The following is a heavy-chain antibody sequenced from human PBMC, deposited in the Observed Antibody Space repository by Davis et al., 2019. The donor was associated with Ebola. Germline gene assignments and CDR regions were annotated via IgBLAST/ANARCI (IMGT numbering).Heavy chain of an antibody. CDR3: ARDRGYSSGWYSDY. Sequence: AASVKVSCKASGYTFTSYYMHWVRQAPGQGLEWMGIINPSGGSTNYAQKLQGRVTMTTDTSTSTAYMELRSLRSDDTAVYYCARDRGYSSGWYSDYWGQGTLVTVSS. J-gene: IGHJ4*02. V-gene: IGHV1-46*01. CDR1: GYTFTSYY. CDR2: INPSGGST. D-gene: IGHD6-19*01.